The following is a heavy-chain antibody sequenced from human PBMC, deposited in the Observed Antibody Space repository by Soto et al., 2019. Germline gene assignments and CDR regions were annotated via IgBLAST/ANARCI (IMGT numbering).Heavy chain of an antibody. J-gene: IGHJ3*02. CDR2: ISSSSSYI. Sequence: GGSLRLSCAASGFTFSSYSMNWVRQAPGKGLEWVSSISSSSSYIYYADSVKGRFTISRDNAKNSLYLQMNSLRAEDTAVYYCARGALGYCSSNSCYRAFDIWGQGTMVTVSS. CDR1: GFTFSSYS. V-gene: IGHV3-21*01. CDR3: ARGALGYCSSNSCYRAFDI. D-gene: IGHD2-2*01.